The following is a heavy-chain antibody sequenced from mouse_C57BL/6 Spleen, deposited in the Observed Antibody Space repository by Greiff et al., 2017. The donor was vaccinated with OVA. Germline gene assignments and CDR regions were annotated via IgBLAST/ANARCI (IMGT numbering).Heavy chain of an antibody. CDR1: GFTFSDYY. J-gene: IGHJ2*01. V-gene: IGHV5-12*01. Sequence: EVQRVESGGGLVQPGGSLKLSCAASGFTFSDYYMYWVRQTPEKRLEWVAYISNGGGSTYYQDTVKGRFTISRDNAKNTLYLQRSRLKSEDTAMYYCARQLRLRDYFDYWGQGTTLTVSS. D-gene: IGHD3-2*02. CDR2: ISNGGGST. CDR3: ARQLRLRDYFDY.